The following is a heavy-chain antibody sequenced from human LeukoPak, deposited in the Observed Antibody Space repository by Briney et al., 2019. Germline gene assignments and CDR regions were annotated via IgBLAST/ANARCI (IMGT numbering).Heavy chain of an antibody. Sequence: KPGGSLRLSCAASGFTFSSYEMNWVRQAPGKGLEWGSYISSSGSTIYYADSVKGRFTISRDNSKNTLYLQMNSLRAEDTAVYHCEKREGYYYDSSCYYGLGDWGQGTLVTVSS. CDR1: GFTFSSYE. CDR3: EKREGYYYDSSCYYGLGD. J-gene: IGHJ4*02. V-gene: IGHV3-48*03. CDR2: ISSSGSTI. D-gene: IGHD3-22*01.